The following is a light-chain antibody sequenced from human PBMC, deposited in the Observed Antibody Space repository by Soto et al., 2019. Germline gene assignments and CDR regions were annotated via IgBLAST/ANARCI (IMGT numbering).Light chain of an antibody. CDR2: DAS. Sequence: IQVTQSPSSLSASIGDTFTISCRASQGIATGLSWYQQKPGAPXKLLIYDASTLERGIPSRFSGRGSGTHFILTINKLQPEDFATYYCQQFNSLFGQGTRLEIK. CDR3: QQFNSL. V-gene: IGKV1-13*02. J-gene: IGKJ5*01. CDR1: QGIATG.